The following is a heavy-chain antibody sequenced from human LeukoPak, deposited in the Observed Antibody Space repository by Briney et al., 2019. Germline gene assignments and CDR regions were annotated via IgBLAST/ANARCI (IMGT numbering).Heavy chain of an antibody. D-gene: IGHD1-1*01. CDR3: ARDHNAGMDV. J-gene: IGHJ6*02. Sequence: PGGSLRLSCAASGFTFSSYSMNWVRQAPGKGLEWVSSISSSSSYIYYAGSVKGRFTISRDNAKNSLYLQMNSLRAEDTAVYYCARDHNAGMDVWGQGTTVTVSS. CDR2: ISSSSSYI. V-gene: IGHV3-21*01. CDR1: GFTFSSYS.